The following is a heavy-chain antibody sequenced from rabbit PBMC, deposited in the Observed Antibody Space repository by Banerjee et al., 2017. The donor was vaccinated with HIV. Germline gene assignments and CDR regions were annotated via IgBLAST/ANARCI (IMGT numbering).Heavy chain of an antibody. CDR2: IYAGTGGST. D-gene: IGHD4-2*01. Sequence: QSLEESGGDLVKPGASLTLTCTASGFSFSSSYYMCWVRQAPGKGLEWIACIYAGTGGSTYYATWAKDRFTFSKTSSTTVTLQMTSLTAADTATYFCARNAGVIGWNFSLWGPGTLVTVS. CDR1: GFSFSSSYY. J-gene: IGHJ4*01. V-gene: IGHV1S40*01. CDR3: ARNAGVIGWNFSL.